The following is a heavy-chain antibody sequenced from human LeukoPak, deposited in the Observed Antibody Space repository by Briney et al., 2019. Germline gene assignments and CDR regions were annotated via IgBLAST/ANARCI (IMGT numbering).Heavy chain of an antibody. Sequence: ASVTVSCNASGYTFTSYGISWVRQAPGQGLEWMGWISDYNGNTNYAQKLQGRVTMTTDRSTSTAYMELRSLRSDDTAVYYCARDERRFMIMFGGALDFWGQGTLVTVSS. CDR2: ISDYNGNT. V-gene: IGHV1-18*01. CDR3: ARDERRFMIMFGGALDF. CDR1: GYTFTSYG. D-gene: IGHD3-16*01. J-gene: IGHJ4*02.